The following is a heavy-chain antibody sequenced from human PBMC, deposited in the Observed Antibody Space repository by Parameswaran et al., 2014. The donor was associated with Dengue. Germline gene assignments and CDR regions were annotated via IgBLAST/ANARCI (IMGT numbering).Heavy chain of an antibody. V-gene: IGHV1-69*01. CDR3: ATGGRGLMTFGAYSGYNWFDP. J-gene: IGHJ5*02. Sequence: WVRQAPGQGLEWMGGIIPIFGATNYGENFQGRVTITADESTSTAYMELSSLRSEDTAVYYCATGGRGLMTFGAYSGYNWFDPWGQGTLVTVSS. D-gene: IGHD3/OR15-3a*01. CDR2: IIPIFGAT.